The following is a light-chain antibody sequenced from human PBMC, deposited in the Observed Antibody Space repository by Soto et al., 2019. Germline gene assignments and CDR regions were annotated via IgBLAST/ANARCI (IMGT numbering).Light chain of an antibody. V-gene: IGKV1-5*01. CDR3: HQYATYYT. Sequence: DIQMTQSPSTLSATEGDRVTITCRASQSISSWLAWYQHKPGKAPKLLIYDASNLDSGVPSRFGGSGSGTEFSLTISTLQADDCAAYYWHQYATYYTFGQGTRVEVK. CDR1: QSISSW. J-gene: IGKJ1*01. CDR2: DAS.